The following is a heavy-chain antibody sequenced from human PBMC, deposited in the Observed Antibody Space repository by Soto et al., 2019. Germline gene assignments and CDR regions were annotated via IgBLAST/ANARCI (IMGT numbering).Heavy chain of an antibody. D-gene: IGHD2-2*01. J-gene: IGHJ4*02. Sequence: QVQLQESGPGLVKPSQTLSLTCTVSGVSISSGGYYWSCIRQHPGKGLEWIGYIYYSGSTYYNPSLESGVTISVDTSKNQFSLKLSAVTAADTAVYYCARGDGVVPAATGDYFDYWGQGTLVAVSS. V-gene: IGHV4-31*03. CDR2: IYYSGST. CDR1: GVSISSGGYY. CDR3: ARGDGVVPAATGDYFDY.